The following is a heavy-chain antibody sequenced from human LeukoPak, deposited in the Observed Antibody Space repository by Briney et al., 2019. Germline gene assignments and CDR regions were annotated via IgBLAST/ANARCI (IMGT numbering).Heavy chain of an antibody. CDR1: GFTFGGYW. D-gene: IGHD3-10*01. V-gene: IGHV3-74*01. Sequence: GGSLRLSCAASGFTFGGYWMHWVRQAPGKGLVWVTRISSDGSSTSYADPVKGRFTISRDNAKNTLYLQMSSLRAEDTAVYYCAKGITPVRGAVVGTDYWGQGTLVTVSS. CDR3: AKGITPVRGAVVGTDY. J-gene: IGHJ4*02. CDR2: ISSDGSST.